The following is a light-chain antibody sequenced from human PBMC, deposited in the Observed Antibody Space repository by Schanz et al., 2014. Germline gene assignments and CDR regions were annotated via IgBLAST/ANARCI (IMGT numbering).Light chain of an antibody. V-gene: IGKV1-33*01. J-gene: IGKJ1*01. CDR3: QQANSFPRT. Sequence: DIQMTPSPSSLSASVGDRVTIACQASQDITKYVNWYQQKPGKAPKLLIYDASNLETGVPSRFSGSGSGTDFTFTISSLQPEDFATYYCQQANSFPRTFGQGTKVEIK. CDR2: DAS. CDR1: QDITKY.